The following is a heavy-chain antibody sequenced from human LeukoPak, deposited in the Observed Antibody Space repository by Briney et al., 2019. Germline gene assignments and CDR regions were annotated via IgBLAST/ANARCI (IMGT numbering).Heavy chain of an antibody. D-gene: IGHD3-22*01. V-gene: IGHV4-39*07. Sequence: SETLSLTCTVSGGSISSSSYYWGWIRQPPGKGLEWIGSIYYSGSTYYNPSLKSRVTISVDTSKNQFSLKLSSVTAADTAVYYCARITYYYDSSGLNWFDPWGQGTLVTVSS. J-gene: IGHJ5*02. CDR1: GGSISSSSYY. CDR3: ARITYYYDSSGLNWFDP. CDR2: IYYSGST.